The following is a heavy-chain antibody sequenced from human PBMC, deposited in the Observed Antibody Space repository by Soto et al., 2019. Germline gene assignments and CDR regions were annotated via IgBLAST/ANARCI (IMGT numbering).Heavy chain of an antibody. CDR2: VYHGGRT. V-gene: IGHV4-4*02. CDR3: ARLAPDSSGWYGRDT. CDR1: GDSISSRNW. D-gene: IGHD3-22*01. Sequence: SETLSLTCNVSGDSISSRNWWHWVRQPPGKGLEWIGEVYHGGRTKYNPSLESRVTILVDMSKNQFSLNLFSVTAADTAVYFCARLAPDSSGWYGRDTWGQGSPVTVS. J-gene: IGHJ5*02.